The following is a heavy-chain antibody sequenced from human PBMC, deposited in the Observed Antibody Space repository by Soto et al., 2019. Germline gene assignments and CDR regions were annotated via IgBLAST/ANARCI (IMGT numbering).Heavy chain of an antibody. CDR2: ISAYNGNT. V-gene: IGHV1-18*01. CDR1: GYTFTSYG. CDR3: ARDSMLVVPAAISLRWYYGMDV. D-gene: IGHD2-2*02. Sequence: ASVKVSCKASGYTFTSYGISWVRQAPGQGLEGMGWISAYNGNTNYAQKLQGRVTMTTDTSTSTAYMELRSLRSDDTAVYYCARDSMLVVPAAISLRWYYGMDVWGQGTTVTVSS. J-gene: IGHJ6*02.